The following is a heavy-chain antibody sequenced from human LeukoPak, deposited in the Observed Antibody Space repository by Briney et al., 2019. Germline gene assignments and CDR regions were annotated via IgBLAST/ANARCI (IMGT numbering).Heavy chain of an antibody. CDR2: IYYSGST. V-gene: IGHV4-39*01. D-gene: IGHD2-21*02. CDR3: AGGDLDH. Sequence: KTSETLSLTCTVSGGSISSSNYYWGWVRQPPGKGLEWIGSIYYSGSTYYNPSLKSRVTISVDTSKNQFSLKLSSVTAADTAVYYCAGGDLDHWGQGAPVTVSS. J-gene: IGHJ4*02. CDR1: GGSISSSNYY.